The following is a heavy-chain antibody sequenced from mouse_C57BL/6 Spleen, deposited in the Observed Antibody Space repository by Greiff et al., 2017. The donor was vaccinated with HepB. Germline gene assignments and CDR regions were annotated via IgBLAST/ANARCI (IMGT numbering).Heavy chain of an antibody. CDR2: IYPGDGDT. V-gene: IGHV1-82*01. CDR1: GYAFSSSW. J-gene: IGHJ3*01. CDR3: ARDGNYYEFAY. D-gene: IGHD2-1*01. Sequence: QVQLQESGPELVKPGASVKISCKASGYAFSSSWMNWVKQRPGKGLEWIGRIYPGDGDTNYNGKFKGKATLTADNSSSTAYMQLSSLTSEDSAVYFCARDGNYYEFAYWGQGTLVTVSA.